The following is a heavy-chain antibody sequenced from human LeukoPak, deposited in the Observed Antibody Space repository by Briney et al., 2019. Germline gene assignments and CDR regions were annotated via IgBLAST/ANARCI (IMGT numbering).Heavy chain of an antibody. CDR2: IIPIFGTA. D-gene: IGHD3-10*01. CDR3: AREVGGYYYMDV. Sequence: ASVKVSCKASGYTFTSYDINWVRQATGQGLEWMGGIIPIFGTANYAQKFQGRVTITTDESTSTAYMELSRLRSDDTAVYYCAREVGGYYYMDVWGKGTTVTVSS. V-gene: IGHV1-69*05. CDR1: GYTFTSYD. J-gene: IGHJ6*03.